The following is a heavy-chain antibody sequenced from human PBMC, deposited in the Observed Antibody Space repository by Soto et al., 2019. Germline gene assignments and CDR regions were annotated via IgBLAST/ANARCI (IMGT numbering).Heavy chain of an antibody. CDR1: GFKISSSI. J-gene: IGHJ3*01. CDR2: ISDSGSNT. D-gene: IGHD5-12*01. Sequence: GSLRLYCAAFGFKISSSIMIWVRQAPGRGLEWVAYISDSGSNTLYADSVKGRFTVSRDTAKNSLYLQMDSLRAEDSAVYYCLRRTTFDYFIAFDVSGQGTVVTVSS. CDR3: LRRTTFDYFIAFDV. V-gene: IGHV3-48*01.